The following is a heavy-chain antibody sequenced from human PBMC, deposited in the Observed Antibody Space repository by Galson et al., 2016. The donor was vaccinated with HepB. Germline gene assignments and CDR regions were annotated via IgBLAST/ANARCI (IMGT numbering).Heavy chain of an antibody. V-gene: IGHV4-59*01. CDR3: ARITNGNTAHDAFDI. J-gene: IGHJ3*02. CDR1: GASISSFY. D-gene: IGHD1-1*01. CDR2: GYYIGST. Sequence: ETLSLTCSVSGASISSFYWSWIRQPPGKGLEWIGYGYYIGSTTYNPSLKSRVTISVDTSKNQNSLNVTSATAADTAMYYCARITNGNTAHDAFDIWGQGTKVTVSS.